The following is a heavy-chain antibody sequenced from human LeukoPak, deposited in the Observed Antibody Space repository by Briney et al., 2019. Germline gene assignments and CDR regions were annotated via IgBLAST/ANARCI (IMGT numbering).Heavy chain of an antibody. CDR2: INPNSDDP. CDR1: GYTFTDYY. D-gene: IGHD3-22*01. J-gene: IGHJ4*02. CDR3: ARDGGHYYDASGYYSGFDY. V-gene: IGHV1-2*02. Sequence: GASVKVSCKASGYTFTDYYMHWVRQAPGQGLEWVGWINPNSDDPKYAQKFQGGVTMTRDTSISTAYMELSSLRSDDTAIYYCARDGGHYYDASGYYSGFDYWGQGTLVTVSS.